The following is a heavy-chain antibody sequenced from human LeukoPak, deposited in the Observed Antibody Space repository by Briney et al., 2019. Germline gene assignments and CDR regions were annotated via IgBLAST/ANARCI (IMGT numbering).Heavy chain of an antibody. CDR1: GFTFSTYEM. CDR2: IYHSGST. CDR3: ARKGVRGNGVYYFDY. J-gene: IGHJ4*02. D-gene: IGHD4-23*01. Sequence: GSLRLSCAASGFTFSTYEMNWVRQPPGKGLEWIGEIYHSGSTNYAPSLKSRVTISVDKSKNQFSLRLSSVTAADTAVYYCARKGVRGNGVYYFDYWGQGTLVTVSS. V-gene: IGHV4-4*02.